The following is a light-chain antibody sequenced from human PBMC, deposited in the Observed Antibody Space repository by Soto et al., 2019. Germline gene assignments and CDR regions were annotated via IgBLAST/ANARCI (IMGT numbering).Light chain of an antibody. V-gene: IGKV3-20*01. J-gene: IGKJ5*01. CDR1: QSVNSR. CDR2: GAS. Sequence: EIVLTQSPGTLALSPGERATLSCRASQSVNSRLAWYQHKPGQAPRLLISGASNRASGIPARFSAWGSGTDFTLTFSRVDPADFAFYYCQQYFTSPITFGQGTRLEIK. CDR3: QQYFTSPIT.